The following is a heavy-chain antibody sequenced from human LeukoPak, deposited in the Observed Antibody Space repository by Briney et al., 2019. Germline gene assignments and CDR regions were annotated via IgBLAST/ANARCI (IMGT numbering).Heavy chain of an antibody. V-gene: IGHV3-33*06. CDR1: GFTFSNYG. CDR2: IWYDGSSK. Sequence: GRSLRLSCAASGFTFSNYGMHWVRQAPGKGLEWVAVIWYDGSSKYYIDSVKGRCTISRDNSKSTLYLQLNSLRAEDTAVYYCAKGHSSGWYPSLDYWGQGTLVTVSS. D-gene: IGHD6-19*01. J-gene: IGHJ4*02. CDR3: AKGHSSGWYPSLDY.